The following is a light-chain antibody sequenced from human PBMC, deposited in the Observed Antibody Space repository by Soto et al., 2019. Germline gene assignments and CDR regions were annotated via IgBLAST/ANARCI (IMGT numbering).Light chain of an antibody. CDR1: QSVSNSY. CDR2: GAS. J-gene: IGKJ1*01. CDR3: QQYGRSPTT. Sequence: IVLTQSPGTLSLSPGERATLSCRASQSVSNSYLAWYQHKPGQAPRLLIYGASSRATGIPDRFSGSGSGTDFTLTISRLEPEDFAVYYCQQYGRSPTTFGQGTKVDIK. V-gene: IGKV3-20*01.